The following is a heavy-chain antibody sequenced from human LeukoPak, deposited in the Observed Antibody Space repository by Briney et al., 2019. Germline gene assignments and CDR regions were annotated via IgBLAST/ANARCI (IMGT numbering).Heavy chain of an antibody. CDR1: GFTFSSYS. D-gene: IGHD3-10*01. V-gene: IGHV3-48*01. J-gene: IGHJ4*02. CDR2: ISSSSSTI. Sequence: GGSLRLSCAASGFTFSSYSMNWVRQAPGKGLEWVSYISSSSSTIYYADSVKGRFTISRDNAKNTLYLQMNSLRAEDTAVYYCAKYHYGSGSYYSPFDYWGQGTLVTVSS. CDR3: AKYHYGSGSYYSPFDY.